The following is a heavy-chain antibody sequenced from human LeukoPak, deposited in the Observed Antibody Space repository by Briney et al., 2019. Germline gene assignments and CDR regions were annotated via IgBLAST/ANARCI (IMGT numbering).Heavy chain of an antibody. V-gene: IGHV4-34*01. CDR2: INHSGST. Sequence: PSETLSLTCAVYGGSFSGYYWSWIRQPPGKGLEWIGEINHSGSTNYNPSLKSRVTISVDTFKNQFSLKLSSVTAADTAVYYCARERWLLTRYYFDYWGQGTLVTVSS. J-gene: IGHJ4*02. CDR1: GGSFSGYY. D-gene: IGHD6-19*01. CDR3: ARERWLLTRYYFDY.